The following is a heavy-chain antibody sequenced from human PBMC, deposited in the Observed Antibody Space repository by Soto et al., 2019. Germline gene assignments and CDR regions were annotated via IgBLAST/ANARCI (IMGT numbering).Heavy chain of an antibody. D-gene: IGHD3-10*01. Sequence: QVQLVQSGAEVKKPGSSVKVSCKASGGTFSSYAISWVRQAPGQGLEWMGGIIPIFGTANYAQKFQGRVTITADESTSQAYMELSSLRSEDTAVYYCARGSRVTMVRGVPPTHYYSGMDVWGQGTTVTVSS. CDR3: ARGSRVTMVRGVPPTHYYSGMDV. CDR1: GGTFSSYA. V-gene: IGHV1-69*01. CDR2: IIPIFGTA. J-gene: IGHJ6*02.